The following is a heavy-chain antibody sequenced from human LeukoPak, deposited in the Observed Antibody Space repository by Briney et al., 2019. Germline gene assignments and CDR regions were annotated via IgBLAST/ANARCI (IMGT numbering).Heavy chain of an antibody. V-gene: IGHV4-34*01. CDR3: ARSLSPYYDVTSAYWVWGY. CDR2: INQSGDT. D-gene: IGHD3-16*01. Sequence: PSETLSLTCGVCGESFSGYYWSWLRQPPGKGLEWMGEINQSGDTNYNPSFEGRASLSVDASKKQSSLQETSVTAADGAVYYRARSLSPYYDVTSAYWVWGYWGQGTLVSISS. CDR1: GESFSGYY. J-gene: IGHJ4*02.